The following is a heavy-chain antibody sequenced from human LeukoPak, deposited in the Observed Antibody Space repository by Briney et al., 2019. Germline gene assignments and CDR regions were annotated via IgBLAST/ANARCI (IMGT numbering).Heavy chain of an antibody. CDR3: AKDIWVSDSYFDY. Sequence: PGGSLRLSCAASGFALRKNGMHWVRQAPGKGLEWVAFIRYDAANQYYADSVKGRFTISRDNSKNTLYLQMDRLRSEDTAIYHCAKDIWVSDSYFDYWGQGTLVTVSS. J-gene: IGHJ4*02. CDR1: GFALRKNG. CDR2: IRYDAANQ. D-gene: IGHD2-8*01. V-gene: IGHV3-30*02.